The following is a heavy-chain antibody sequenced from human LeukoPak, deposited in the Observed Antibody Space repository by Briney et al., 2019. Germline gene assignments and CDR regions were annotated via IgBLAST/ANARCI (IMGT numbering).Heavy chain of an antibody. D-gene: IGHD6-13*01. V-gene: IGHV3-23*01. J-gene: IGHJ4*02. Sequence: PGGSLRLSCAASGFTFSSFAMSWVRQAPGKGLEWVSGISGSGGSTYYADSVKGRFTISRDNAKNSLYLQMNSLRAEDTAVYYCARGIAAHYWGQGTLVTVSS. CDR2: ISGSGGST. CDR3: ARGIAAHY. CDR1: GFTFSSFA.